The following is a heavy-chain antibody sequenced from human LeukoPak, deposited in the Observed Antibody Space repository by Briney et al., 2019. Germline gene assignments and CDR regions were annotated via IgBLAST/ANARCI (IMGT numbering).Heavy chain of an antibody. Sequence: SVKVSSKASGGTFSSYAISWVRQAPGQGLEWMGRIIPIFGTANYAQKFQGRVTITMDESTSTAYMELSSLRSEDTAVYYCCAVVATIDTLYYFDYWGQGTLVTVSS. D-gene: IGHD5-12*01. CDR1: GGTFSSYA. CDR2: IIPIFGTA. J-gene: IGHJ4*02. V-gene: IGHV1-69*05. CDR3: CAVVATIDTLYYFDY.